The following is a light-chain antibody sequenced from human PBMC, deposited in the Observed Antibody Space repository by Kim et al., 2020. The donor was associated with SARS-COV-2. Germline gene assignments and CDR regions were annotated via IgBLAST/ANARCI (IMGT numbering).Light chain of an antibody. J-gene: IGLJ1*01. V-gene: IGLV1-44*01. Sequence: QSVLTQPPSASGTPGQRVTISCSGTRSNIGRNTVNWYQHSPGTAPKLLIYSGSERPSGVPDRFSGSKSGTSAGLQSEDEADYYCAGWDDSLNGYVFGTGTKVTVL. CDR1: RSNIGRNT. CDR2: SGS. CDR3: AGWDDSLNGYV.